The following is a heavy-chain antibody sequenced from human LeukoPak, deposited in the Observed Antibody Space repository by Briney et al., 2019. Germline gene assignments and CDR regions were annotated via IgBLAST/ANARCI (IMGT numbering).Heavy chain of an antibody. CDR1: GFTFRSAA. Sequence: GGSPRHSCAASGFTFRSAAMSSGRAAPGGGLGRVSSIIGSGSNIFYVDSVKGRFTISRDNSKNTLYLQMTSLRAEDTAIYYCAKEFPSPIYGMDVWGQGTTVTVSS. V-gene: IGHV3-23*01. CDR3: AKEFPSPIYGMDV. J-gene: IGHJ6*02. CDR2: IIGSGSNI.